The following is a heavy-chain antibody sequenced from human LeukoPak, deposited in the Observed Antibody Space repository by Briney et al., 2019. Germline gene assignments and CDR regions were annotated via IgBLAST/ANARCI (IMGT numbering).Heavy chain of an antibody. CDR2: ISSSSSTI. J-gene: IGHJ4*02. D-gene: IGHD3-22*01. CDR1: GFTFSSYS. Sequence: GGSLRLSCAASGFTFSSYSMNWVRQAPGKGLEWVSYISSSSSTIYYADSVKGRFTISRDNAKNSLYLQMNSLRAEDTAVYYCARGGSWVRRKFGWDYDSSGYYYYFDYWGQGTLVTVSS. CDR3: ARGGSWVRRKFGWDYDSSGYYYYFDY. V-gene: IGHV3-48*04.